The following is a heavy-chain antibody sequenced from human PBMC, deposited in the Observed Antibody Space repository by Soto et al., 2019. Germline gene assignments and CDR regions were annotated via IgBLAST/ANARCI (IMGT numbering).Heavy chain of an antibody. V-gene: IGHV1-69*13. J-gene: IGHJ3*02. CDR1: GGTFSSYA. CDR3: ARDLFGCGSGASCGSDPCDI. CDR2: IIPIFGTA. Sequence: ASVKVSCKASGGTFSSYAISWVRQAPGQGLEWMGGIIPIFGTANYAQKFQGRVTITADESTSTAYMELSSLRSEHTAVYYCARDLFGCGSGASCGSDPCDIWGQGRMVSV. D-gene: IGHD2-15*01.